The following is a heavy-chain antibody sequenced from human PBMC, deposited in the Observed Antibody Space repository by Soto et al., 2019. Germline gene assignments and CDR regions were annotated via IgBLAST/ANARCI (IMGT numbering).Heavy chain of an antibody. CDR1: GLTVRGKKY. CDR2: LYDVDGT. V-gene: IGHV3-53*01. D-gene: IGHD1-1*01. CDR3: AICLEREHAYDI. Sequence: DVQLVASGGGSIQPGGSLRLSCAALGLTVRGKKYITWVRQAPGKGLEWVSALYDVDGTYYADSAKGRFTISRDNSNHSIYLQMNSRGPADTAVYYWAICLEREHAYDIGGLGKMVTVSS. J-gene: IGHJ3*02.